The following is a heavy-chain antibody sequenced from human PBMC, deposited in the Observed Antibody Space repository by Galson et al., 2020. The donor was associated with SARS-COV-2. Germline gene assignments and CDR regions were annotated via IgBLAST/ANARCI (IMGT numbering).Heavy chain of an antibody. CDR1: GFTFSSYA. V-gene: IGHV3-30*01. CDR3: AREPAVAGTGFDY. J-gene: IGHJ4*02. D-gene: IGHD6-19*01. Sequence: GGSLRLSCAASGFTFSSYAMHWVRQAPGKGLEWVAVISYDGSNKYYADSVKGRFTISRDNSKNTLYLQMNSLRAEDTAVYYCAREPAVAGTGFDYWGQGTLVTVSS. CDR2: ISYDGSNK.